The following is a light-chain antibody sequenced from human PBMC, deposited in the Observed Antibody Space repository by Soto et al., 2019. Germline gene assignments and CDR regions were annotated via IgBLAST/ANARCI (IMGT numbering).Light chain of an antibody. CDR3: QQYNNWPAIT. CDR2: GAS. J-gene: IGKJ5*01. CDR1: QSVRSN. V-gene: IGKV3D-15*01. Sequence: EVVMTQSPATLSLSPGEIATLSFIASQSVRSNLAWYQQKPGQAPRLLIYGASNRVSGIPATFSGSGSGTEFTLTISSLQSEDFAVYYCQQYNNWPAITFGQGTRLEIK.